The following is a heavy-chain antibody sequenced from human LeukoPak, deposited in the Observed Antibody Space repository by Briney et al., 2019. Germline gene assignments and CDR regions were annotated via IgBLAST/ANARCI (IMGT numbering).Heavy chain of an antibody. J-gene: IGHJ6*02. CDR1: GYTFTSYG. CDR2: ISAYNGNT. Sequence: ASVKVSCKASGYTFTSYGISWVRQAPGQGLEWMGWISAYNGNTNYAQKPQGRVTMTTDTSTSTAYMELRSLRSDDTAVYYCARDRYCSSTSCYTGLYYYYGMDVWGQGTTVTVSS. D-gene: IGHD2-2*02. V-gene: IGHV1-18*01. CDR3: ARDRYCSSTSCYTGLYYYYGMDV.